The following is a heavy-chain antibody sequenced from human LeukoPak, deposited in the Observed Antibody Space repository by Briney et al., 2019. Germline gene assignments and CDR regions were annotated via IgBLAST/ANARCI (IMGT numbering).Heavy chain of an antibody. D-gene: IGHD6-19*01. CDR3: ALRRGSSGWSGRWFDP. Sequence: GGSLRLSCAASGITFSSYAMSWVRQAPGKGLEWVSVISGGGGSTHYADSVKGRFAISRDNSKNTVHLQMNSLRVEDTAVYYCALRRGSSGWSGRWFDPWGQGTLVTVSP. J-gene: IGHJ5*02. CDR1: GITFSSYA. CDR2: ISGGGGST. V-gene: IGHV3-23*01.